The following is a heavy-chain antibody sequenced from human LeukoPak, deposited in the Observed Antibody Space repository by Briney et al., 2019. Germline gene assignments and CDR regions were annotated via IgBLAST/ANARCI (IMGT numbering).Heavy chain of an antibody. CDR3: ARDNYYDSSGYYGDDAFDI. D-gene: IGHD3-22*01. J-gene: IGHJ3*02. CDR1: GFTFSSYW. V-gene: IGHV3-7*01. CDR2: IKQDGSEK. Sequence: PGGSLRLSCAASGFTFSSYWMSWVRQAPGKGLEWVANIKQDGSEKYYVDSVKGRFTISRDNAKNSLYLQMNSLRAEDTAVYYCARDNYYDSSGYYGDDAFDIWGQGTMVTVSS.